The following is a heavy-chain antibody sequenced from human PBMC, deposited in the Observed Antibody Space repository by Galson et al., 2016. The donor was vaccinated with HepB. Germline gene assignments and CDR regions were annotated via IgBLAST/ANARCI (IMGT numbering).Heavy chain of an antibody. V-gene: IGHV4-4*02. J-gene: IGHJ5*02. Sequence: SETLSLTCTVSGASINSSNWWTWVRQAPGRGPEWIGEIYHTGTSNNNPFLSSRFTLSIDKSRNQFSLNLPSATAADTAVYYCARAAVVPGARMVFDPWGQGTLVTVSS. CDR1: GASINSSNW. D-gene: IGHD2-2*01. CDR2: IYHTGTS. CDR3: ARAAVVPGARMVFDP.